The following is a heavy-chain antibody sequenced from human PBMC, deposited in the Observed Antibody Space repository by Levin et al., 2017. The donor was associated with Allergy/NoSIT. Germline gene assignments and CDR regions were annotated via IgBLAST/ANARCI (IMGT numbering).Heavy chain of an antibody. CDR2: ISSNGDST. J-gene: IGHJ4*02. CDR1: GFTFSSYA. V-gene: IGHV3-64D*06. Sequence: PGGSLRLSCSGSGFTFSSYAFHWVRQAPGKGLEYVSAISSNGDSTYYTDSVKGRFTISRDNSKNTLYLQMNSLRADDTAVYYCVKEVTGRGKLDYWGQGTLVTVSS. D-gene: IGHD2-21*02. CDR3: VKEVTGRGKLDY.